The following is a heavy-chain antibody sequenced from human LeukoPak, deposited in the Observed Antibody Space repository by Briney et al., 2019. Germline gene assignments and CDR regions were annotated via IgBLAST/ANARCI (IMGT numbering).Heavy chain of an antibody. CDR1: GYTFTSYH. CDR2: INPSGGST. Sequence: ASVKVSCKASGYTFTSYHMHWVRQAPGQGLEWMGIINPSGGSTNYAQRFRGRVTMTRDMSTGTVYMELSSLTSEDTAVYYCARDYGDYLGWFDPWGQGTLVTVSS. J-gene: IGHJ5*02. D-gene: IGHD4-17*01. CDR3: ARDYGDYLGWFDP. V-gene: IGHV1-46*01.